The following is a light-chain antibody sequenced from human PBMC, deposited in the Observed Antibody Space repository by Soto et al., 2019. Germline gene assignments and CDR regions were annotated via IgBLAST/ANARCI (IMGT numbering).Light chain of an antibody. CDR2: DAS. Sequence: EIVLTQSPATLSLSPGERATLSCRASQSVSSYLAWYQQKPGQAPRLLIYDASNRATGIPARFSGSGSGTDFTLTISSLEPEDFAVYYCQKRSNWPGELTFGGGTKVEIE. CDR1: QSVSSY. V-gene: IGKV3-11*01. J-gene: IGKJ4*01. CDR3: QKRSNWPGELT.